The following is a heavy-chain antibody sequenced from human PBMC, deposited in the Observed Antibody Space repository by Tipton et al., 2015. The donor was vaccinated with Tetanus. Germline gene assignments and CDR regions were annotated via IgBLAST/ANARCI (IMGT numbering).Heavy chain of an antibody. D-gene: IGHD2-8*01. CDR1: GGSINNNNDF. CDR2: IHYTGST. CDR3: ARTQGSALIDY. Sequence: TLSLTCTVSGGSINNNNDFWGWIRQPPGKGLEWIASIHYTGSTYYNPSLKSRVTISLDTSKNQFSLKLSSVTAADTAVYYCARTQGSALIDYWGQGTLVTVSS. V-gene: IGHV4-39*07. J-gene: IGHJ4*02.